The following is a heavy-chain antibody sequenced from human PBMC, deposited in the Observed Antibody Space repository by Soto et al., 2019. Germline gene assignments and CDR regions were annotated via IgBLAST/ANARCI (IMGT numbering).Heavy chain of an antibody. J-gene: IGHJ4*02. Sequence: SETLSLTCTVSGGSISSYYWSWIRQPPGKGLEWIGYIYYSGSTNYNPSLKSRVTISVDTSKNQFSLKLGSVTAADTAVYYCASNRDYYGSGSYYQPPDYWGQGTLVTVSS. CDR3: ASNRDYYGSGSYYQPPDY. CDR1: GGSISSYY. CDR2: IYYSGST. V-gene: IGHV4-59*08. D-gene: IGHD3-10*01.